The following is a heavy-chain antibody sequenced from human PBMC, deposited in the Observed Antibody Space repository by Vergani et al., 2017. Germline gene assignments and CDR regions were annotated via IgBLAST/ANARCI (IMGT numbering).Heavy chain of an antibody. D-gene: IGHD2-2*01. CDR1: GYSFTSYW. Sequence: EVQLVQSGAEVKKPGESLRISCKGSGYSFTSYWISWVRQMPGKGLEWMGRIDPSDSYTNYSPSFQGHVTISADKSISTAYLQWSSLKASDTAMYYCAXQLYADCSSTSCYADYYYGMDVWGQGTTVTVSS. CDR3: AXQLYADCSSTSCYADYYYGMDV. V-gene: IGHV5-10-1*01. CDR2: IDPSDSYT. J-gene: IGHJ6*02.